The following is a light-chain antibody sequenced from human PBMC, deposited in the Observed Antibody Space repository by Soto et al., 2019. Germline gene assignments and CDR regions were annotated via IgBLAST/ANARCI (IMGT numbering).Light chain of an antibody. CDR1: QXXXXX. J-gene: IGKJ5*01. CDR3: XXXNNWLIT. V-gene: IGKV3-15*01. CDR2: GAS. Sequence: EIVMTQSPATLSVSPGERATLSCRASQXXXXXLAWYQQKPGQAPRLLIYGASTRAXXIPARFSGSGSGTEXXXTXXXLXSEDFXXXXXXXXNNWLITFGQGTRLEIK.